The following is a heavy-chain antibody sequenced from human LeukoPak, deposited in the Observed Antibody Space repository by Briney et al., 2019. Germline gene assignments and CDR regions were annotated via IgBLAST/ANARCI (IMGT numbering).Heavy chain of an antibody. CDR2: ISAYNGNT. Sequence: ASVKVSCKASGYTFSTYGINWVRHSPGQGLEWMGWISAYNGNTNYAQKFQDRVTMTTDTSTSIAYMELTSLISDDTAVYYCARNRGPMVRGVISPHNWFDPWGQGTLVTVSS. V-gene: IGHV1-18*01. CDR3: ARNRGPMVRGVISPHNWFDP. J-gene: IGHJ5*02. D-gene: IGHD3-10*01. CDR1: GYTFSTYG.